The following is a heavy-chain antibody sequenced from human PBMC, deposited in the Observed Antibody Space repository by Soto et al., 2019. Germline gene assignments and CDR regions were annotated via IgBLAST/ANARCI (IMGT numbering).Heavy chain of an antibody. CDR3: ARAGTGSYHLLSHYYGMDV. CDR1: GYTFTSYG. CDR2: IIPIFGTA. D-gene: IGHD3-10*01. V-gene: IGHV1-69*13. Sequence: GASVKVSCKASGYTFTSYGISWVRQAPGQGLEWMGGIIPIFGTANYAQKFQGRVTITADESTSTAYMELSSLRSEDTAVYYCARAGTGSYHLLSHYYGMDVWGQGTTVTVSS. J-gene: IGHJ6*02.